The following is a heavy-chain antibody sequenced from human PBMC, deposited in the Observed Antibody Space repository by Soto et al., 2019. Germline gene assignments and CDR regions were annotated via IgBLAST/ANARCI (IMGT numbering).Heavy chain of an antibody. CDR1: SGSISFYY. J-gene: IGHJ4*02. D-gene: IGHD3-10*01. CDR3: AGGPSWYYYAA. Sequence: SETLSLTCTVSSGSISFYYWSWIRQPPGKGLEWIGYIYYSGSTNYNPSLKSRVTISVDTSKNQFSLKLSSVTAADTAVYYCAGGPSWYYYAAGAQGTMVTVSS. CDR2: IYYSGST. V-gene: IGHV4-59*01.